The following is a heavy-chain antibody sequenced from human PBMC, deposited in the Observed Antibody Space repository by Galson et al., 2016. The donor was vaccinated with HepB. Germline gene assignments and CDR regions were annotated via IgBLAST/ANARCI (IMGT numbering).Heavy chain of an antibody. D-gene: IGHD6-13*01. J-gene: IGHJ4*02. CDR3: ARESAAVDF. V-gene: IGHV3-11*04. Sequence: SLRLSCAASGITFSDDYMSWIRQAPGKGLEWISSISTSGRTIYYADSVKGRFTISRDNAKNSLYLQMNSLRVEDTAVYYFARESAAVDFGGQGILVTVSS. CDR2: ISTSGRTI. CDR1: GITFSDDY.